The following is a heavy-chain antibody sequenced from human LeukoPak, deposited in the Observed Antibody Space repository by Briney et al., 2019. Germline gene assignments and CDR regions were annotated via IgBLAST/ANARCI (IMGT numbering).Heavy chain of an antibody. CDR3: AAGNAGY. CDR1: GGSFSGYY. V-gene: IGHV4-34*01. J-gene: IGHJ4*02. CDR2: INHSGST. Sequence: SETLSPTCAVYGGSFSGYYWSLIRQPGGEGLELSGEINHSGSTNYNPSLKSRVTISGDTSKNQFSLKLSSVTAAATAVYYCAAGNAGYWGQGTLVTVSS. D-gene: IGHD1-1*01.